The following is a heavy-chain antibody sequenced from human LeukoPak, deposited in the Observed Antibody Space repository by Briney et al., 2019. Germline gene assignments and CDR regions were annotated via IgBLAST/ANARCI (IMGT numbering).Heavy chain of an antibody. CDR2: IYYSGST. V-gene: IGHV4-30-4*08. CDR1: GGSISSGDYY. Sequence: SETLSLTCTVSGGSISSGDYYWSWIRQPPGKGLEWIGYIYYSGSTYYNPSLKSRVTISVDTSKNQFSLKLSSVTAADTAVYYCARVGMNVRFLEWLLGPFDYWGQGTLVTVSS. D-gene: IGHD3-3*01. CDR3: ARVGMNVRFLEWLLGPFDY. J-gene: IGHJ4*02.